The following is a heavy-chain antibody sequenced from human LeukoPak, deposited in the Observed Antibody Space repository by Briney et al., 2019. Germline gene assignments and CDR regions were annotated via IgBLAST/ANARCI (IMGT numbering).Heavy chain of an antibody. V-gene: IGHV4-4*07. Sequence: SETLSLTSTVSGGSISSDYWSWIRYPAGKGLEWIGRIYTSGSTNYNPSLKCRVTMSVDTSKNQFSLKLISVTAADTAVYYCAREEGTYDILTGYYREDNWFDPWGQGTPVTVSS. CDR2: IYTSGST. J-gene: IGHJ5*02. CDR1: GGSISSDY. CDR3: AREEGTYDILTGYYREDNWFDP. D-gene: IGHD3-9*01.